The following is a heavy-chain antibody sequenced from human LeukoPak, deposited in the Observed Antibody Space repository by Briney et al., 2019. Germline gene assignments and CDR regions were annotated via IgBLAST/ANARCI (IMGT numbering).Heavy chain of an antibody. CDR3: ARDRAANQDWVEFDP. V-gene: IGHV3-66*03. CDR2: IRDSGEA. CDR1: GFRVSNYY. J-gene: IGHJ5*02. Sequence: GGCLRLACAVSGFRVSNYYVSWVRQAPGKGLEWVGLIRDSGEAFYADFARGPFAISRDESENTLYLQMNSLRVEGTAVYFCARDRAANQDWVEFDPWGQGTPVIVSS. D-gene: IGHD3/OR15-3a*01.